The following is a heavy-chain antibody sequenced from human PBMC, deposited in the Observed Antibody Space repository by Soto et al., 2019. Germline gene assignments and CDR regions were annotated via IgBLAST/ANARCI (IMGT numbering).Heavy chain of an antibody. J-gene: IGHJ4*02. V-gene: IGHV3-23*01. D-gene: IGHD1-26*01. Sequence: EVQLLESGGGLVQPGGSLRLSCAASGFNFSSYAMRWVRQAPVKGLEWVSAISGSGGSTYYADSVKGRFTISRDNSKNTLYLQMISLRAEDTAVYYCARRGSGSYYDYWGQGTLVTVSS. CDR2: ISGSGGST. CDR1: GFNFSSYA. CDR3: ARRGSGSYYDY.